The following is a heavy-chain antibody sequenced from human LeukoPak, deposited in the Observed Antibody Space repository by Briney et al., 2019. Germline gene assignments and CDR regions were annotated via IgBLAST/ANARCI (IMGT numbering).Heavy chain of an antibody. CDR3: ARAMVVVVPAAM. J-gene: IGHJ4*02. CDR1: EFTFSNYA. V-gene: IGHV3-30-3*01. Sequence: GGTLRLSCAASEFTFSNYAMHWVRQAPAKELARVAVISYDGNSKSYANSVKGRFTISRDNSKNTLYLQMNSLRPDDKAVYYCARAMVVVVPAAMWGQRTLVTV. CDR2: ISYDGNSK. D-gene: IGHD2-2*01.